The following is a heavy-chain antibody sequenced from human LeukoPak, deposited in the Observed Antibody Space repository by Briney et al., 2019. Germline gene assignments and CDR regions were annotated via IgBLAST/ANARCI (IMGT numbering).Heavy chain of an antibody. D-gene: IGHD6-19*01. CDR1: GFTFSSYR. J-gene: IGHJ4*02. CDR3: ARDPSTIAVAGTYVY. CDR2: NSSSSSYI. V-gene: IGHV3-21*01. Sequence: GSLRLSCGASGFTFSSYRLNWVRQAPGKGVEWVSSNSSSSSYIYYADSVKGRFTVSRDNAKNSLYLQMNSLRAEDTAVYYCARDPSTIAVAGTYVYWGQGTLVTVSS.